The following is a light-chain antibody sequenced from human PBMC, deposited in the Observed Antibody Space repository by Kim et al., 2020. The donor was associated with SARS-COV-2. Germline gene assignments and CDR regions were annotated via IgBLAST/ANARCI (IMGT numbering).Light chain of an antibody. J-gene: IGLJ1*01. CDR3: QSYDTNTV. Sequence: NFMLTQPHSVSESPGKTVTISCTRSSGSIVSNYVQWYQQSPGSATTTVIYEDDQRPSGVPHRFSGSIDSSSNSASLTISGLKTEDEADYYCQSYDTNTVFGDGTKVTVL. CDR1: SGSIVSNY. CDR2: EDD. V-gene: IGLV6-57*03.